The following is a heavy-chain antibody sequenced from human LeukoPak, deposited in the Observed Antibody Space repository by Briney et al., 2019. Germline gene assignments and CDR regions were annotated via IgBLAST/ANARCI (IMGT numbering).Heavy chain of an antibody. J-gene: IGHJ4*02. CDR1: GFTFSSYA. CDR2: ISGSGGST. Sequence: GGSLRLSCAASGFTFSSYAMSWVRQAPGKGLEWDSAISGSGGSTYYADSVKGRFTISRDNSKNTLYLQMNSLRAEDTAVYYCAKASTMVRGSLISWGQGTLVTVSS. D-gene: IGHD3-10*01. V-gene: IGHV3-23*01. CDR3: AKASTMVRGSLIS.